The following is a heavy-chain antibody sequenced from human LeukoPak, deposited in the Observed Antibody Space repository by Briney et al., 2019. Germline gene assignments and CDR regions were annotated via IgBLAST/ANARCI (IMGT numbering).Heavy chain of an antibody. D-gene: IGHD6-19*01. Sequence: SETLSLTCTVSGGSISSYYWSWIRQPPGKGLEWIGYIYYSGSTNYNPSLKSRVTISVDTSKNQFSLKLSSVTAADTAVYYCARLDVAGPRGTFQHWGQGTLVTVSS. J-gene: IGHJ1*01. V-gene: IGHV4-59*08. CDR1: GGSISSYY. CDR2: IYYSGST. CDR3: ARLDVAGPRGTFQH.